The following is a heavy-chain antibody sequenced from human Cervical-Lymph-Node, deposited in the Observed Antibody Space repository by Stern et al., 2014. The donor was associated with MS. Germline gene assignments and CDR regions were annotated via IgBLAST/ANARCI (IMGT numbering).Heavy chain of an antibody. CDR1: GFTFSSFA. J-gene: IGHJ6*02. D-gene: IGHD1-1*01. Sequence: VQLVESGGGVVQPGRSLRLSCAASGFTFSSFAMHWVRQAPGKGLEWVAVVSYDGSEKYYADPIEARFPIPRDNSKNTLYVKKNSLTLEDVAVYYWAGGGTAPAIGYYFYAMDVWGQGTTVTVSS. V-gene: IGHV3-30*01. CDR2: VSYDGSEK. CDR3: AGGGTAPAIGYYFYAMDV.